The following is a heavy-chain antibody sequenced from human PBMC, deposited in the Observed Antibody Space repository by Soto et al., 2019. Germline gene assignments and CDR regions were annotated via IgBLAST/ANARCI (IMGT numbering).Heavy chain of an antibody. J-gene: IGHJ5*02. Sequence: QLLESGGDLVQPGGSLSLSCAASGFTFSNYAMNWVRQDPGKGLEWVSSISGSGAKTYYADSVRGRFTISRDNSQKTLYLQLTSLRPDDTAIYYCAKEDIGVKCISPDCYGIDWFDPWGQGTLVTVSS. D-gene: IGHD2-2*01. CDR2: ISGSGAKT. V-gene: IGHV3-23*01. CDR1: GFTFSNYA. CDR3: AKEDIGVKCISPDCYGIDWFDP.